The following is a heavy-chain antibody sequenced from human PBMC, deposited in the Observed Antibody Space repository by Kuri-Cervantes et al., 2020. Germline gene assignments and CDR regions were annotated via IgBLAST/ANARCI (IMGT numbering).Heavy chain of an antibody. Sequence: ASVKISCKASGYTFASDDINWVRQATAQGLEWMGWMNPNSGNTVYAQKFQGRVTMTRNTSISTAYMELYSRRAEDRAVYYCARDPRGSGVRDFDSWGQGTLVTVSS. CDR1: GYTFASDD. CDR2: MNPNSGNT. D-gene: IGHD6-19*01. V-gene: IGHV1-8*02. CDR3: ARDPRGSGVRDFDS. J-gene: IGHJ4*02.